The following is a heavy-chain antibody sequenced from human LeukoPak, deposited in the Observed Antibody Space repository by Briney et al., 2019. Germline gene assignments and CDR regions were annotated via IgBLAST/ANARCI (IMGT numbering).Heavy chain of an antibody. CDR1: GGSISSYY. D-gene: IGHD3-10*01. Sequence: ASETLSLTCTVSGGSISSYYWSWIRQPPGKGLEWIGYIYYSGSTNYNPSLKSRVTISVDTSKNQFSLKLSSVTAADTAVYYCARAGVRGVIKYNWFDPWGQGTLVTASS. J-gene: IGHJ5*02. CDR2: IYYSGST. CDR3: ARAGVRGVIKYNWFDP. V-gene: IGHV4-59*01.